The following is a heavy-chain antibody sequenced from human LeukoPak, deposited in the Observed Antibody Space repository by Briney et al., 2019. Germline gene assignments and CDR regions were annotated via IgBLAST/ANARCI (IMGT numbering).Heavy chain of an antibody. J-gene: IGHJ3*02. CDR3: ARVGMVRGVIILDAFDI. CDR1: GCSISSSSYY. D-gene: IGHD3-10*01. V-gene: IGHV4-39*01. Sequence: SETLSLTCTVSGCSISSSSYYWGWIRQPPGKGLEWIGSIYYSGSTYYNPSLKSRVTISVDTSKNQFSLKLSSVTAADTAVYYCARVGMVRGVIILDAFDIWGQGTMVTVSS. CDR2: IYYSGST.